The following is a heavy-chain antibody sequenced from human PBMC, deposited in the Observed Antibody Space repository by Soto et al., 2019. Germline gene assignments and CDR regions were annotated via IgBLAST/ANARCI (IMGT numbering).Heavy chain of an antibody. D-gene: IGHD3-3*02. J-gene: IGHJ4*02. Sequence: PGGSLRLSCAASGFTFSAYAMSWVRQAPGQGLAWVSAISDIGGSTYYADSVRGRFTISRDNSKNTLYLQMSSLRADDTAVYYCAKDLSLSRPPGYFHYWGQGTLVTVSS. CDR2: ISDIGGST. V-gene: IGHV3-23*01. CDR3: AKDLSLSRPPGYFHY. CDR1: GFTFSAYA.